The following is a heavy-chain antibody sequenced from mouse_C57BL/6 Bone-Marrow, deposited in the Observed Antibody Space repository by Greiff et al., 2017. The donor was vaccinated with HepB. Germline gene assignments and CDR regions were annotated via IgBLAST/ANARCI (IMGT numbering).Heavy chain of an antibody. J-gene: IGHJ1*03. V-gene: IGHV3-6*01. CDR1: GYSITSGYY. Sequence: EVKLMESGPGLVKPSQSLSLTCSVTGYSITSGYYWHWIRQFPGNKLEWMGYISYDGSNNYNPSLKNRISITRDTSKNQFFLKLNSVTTEDTATYYCASLDGYYRYFDVWGTGTTVTVSS. CDR2: ISYDGSN. CDR3: ASLDGYYRYFDV. D-gene: IGHD2-3*01.